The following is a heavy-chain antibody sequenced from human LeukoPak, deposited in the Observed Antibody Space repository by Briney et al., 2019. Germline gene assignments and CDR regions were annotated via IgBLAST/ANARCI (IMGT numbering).Heavy chain of an antibody. CDR1: GYTFTSNY. Sequence: GASVKVSCKAFGYTFTSNYMHWVRQAPGQGLEWMGWINPNSGGTNYAQKFQGRVTMTRDTSISTAYMELSRLRSDDTAVYYCSNGRGFDYWGQGTLVTVSS. V-gene: IGHV1-2*02. D-gene: IGHD2-8*01. CDR2: INPNSGGT. J-gene: IGHJ4*02. CDR3: SNGRGFDY.